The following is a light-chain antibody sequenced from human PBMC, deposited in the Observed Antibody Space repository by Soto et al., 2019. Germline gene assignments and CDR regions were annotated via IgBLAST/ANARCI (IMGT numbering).Light chain of an antibody. CDR2: STT. J-gene: IGKJ1*01. CDR1: QSISSH. CDR3: QQSFSTPRT. Sequence: DIQMTQSPSSLSASVGYRVTLTCRASQSISSHLNWYQQKPGKAPQLLIYSTTSLQSGVPSRFSRSGSGTDFTLTISSLQTEDFATYYCQQSFSTPRTFCQGTRWIS. V-gene: IGKV1-39*01.